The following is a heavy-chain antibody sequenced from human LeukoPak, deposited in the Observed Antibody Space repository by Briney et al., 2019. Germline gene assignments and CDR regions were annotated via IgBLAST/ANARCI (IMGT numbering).Heavy chain of an antibody. CDR1: GGSFSGYY. CDR3: ARGPVCSSTSCLFDY. V-gene: IGHV4-34*01. J-gene: IGHJ4*02. CDR2: INHSGST. Sequence: SETLSLTCAVYGGSFSGYYWSWIRQPPGKGLEWIGEINHSGSTNYNPSLKSRVTISVDTSKNQCSLKLSSVTAADTAVYYCARGPVCSSTSCLFDYWGQGTLVTVSS. D-gene: IGHD2-2*01.